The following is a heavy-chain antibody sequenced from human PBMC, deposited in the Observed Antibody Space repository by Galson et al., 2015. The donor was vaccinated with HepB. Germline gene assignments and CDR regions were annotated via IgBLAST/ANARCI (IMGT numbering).Heavy chain of an antibody. CDR3: AKDMVSKLLWFGELLYYAMDV. CDR2: ISWDGGST. CDR1: GVTFDDHT. D-gene: IGHD3-10*01. J-gene: IGHJ6*02. Sequence: SLRLSCAASGVTFDDHTMHWVRQVPGKGLEWVSLISWDGGSTYYADSVRGRFTISRDNSKNSLYLQMNSLKTEDTALYYCAKDMVSKLLWFGELLYYAMDVWGQGTTVTVSS. V-gene: IGHV3-43*01.